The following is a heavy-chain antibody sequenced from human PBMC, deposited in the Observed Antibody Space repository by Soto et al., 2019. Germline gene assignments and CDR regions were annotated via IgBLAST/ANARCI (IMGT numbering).Heavy chain of an antibody. D-gene: IGHD3-10*01. CDR1: GFTFSSYS. J-gene: IGHJ6*04. Sequence: GSLRLSCAASGFTFSSYSMNWVRQAPGKGLEWVSSISSSSSYIYYADSVKGRFTISRDNAKNSLYLQMNSLRAEDTAVYYCAREQLLWFGESTLAVWGKGTTVTVSS. V-gene: IGHV3-21*01. CDR2: ISSSSSYI. CDR3: AREQLLWFGESTLAV.